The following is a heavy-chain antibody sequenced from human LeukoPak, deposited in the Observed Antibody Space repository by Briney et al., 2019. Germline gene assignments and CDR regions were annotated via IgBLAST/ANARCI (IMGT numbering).Heavy chain of an antibody. D-gene: IGHD2-15*01. CDR1: GGPISCYY. CDR2: IYYSGST. CDR3: ARGGRGGGSWVVVY. J-gene: IGHJ4*02. V-gene: IGHV4-59*01. Sequence: SETLSLTCTVSGGPISCYYWRWIRQPPGKGLEWIGYIYYSGSTNYNPSLKSRVTISVDTSKNQFSLKLSSVAAADTAGYYCARGGRGGGSWVVVYWGQGTLVTVSS.